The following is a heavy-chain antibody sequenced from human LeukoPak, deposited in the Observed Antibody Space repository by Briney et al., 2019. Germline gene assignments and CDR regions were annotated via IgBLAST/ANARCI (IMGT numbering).Heavy chain of an antibody. Sequence: PSETLSLTCTVSGGSISTYYWNWIRQHPGKGLEWIGYIYYSGSTYYNPSLKSRVTISVDTSKNQFSLKLSSVTAADTAVYYCATSYDRGAFDIWGQGTMVTVSS. J-gene: IGHJ3*02. CDR3: ATSYDRGAFDI. CDR2: IYYSGST. CDR1: GGSISTYY. V-gene: IGHV4-59*06. D-gene: IGHD3-22*01.